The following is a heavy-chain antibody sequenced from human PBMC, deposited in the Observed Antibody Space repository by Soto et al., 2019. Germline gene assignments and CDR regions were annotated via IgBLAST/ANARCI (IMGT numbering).Heavy chain of an antibody. CDR2: IYWDNDK. CDR1: GFSLSTSGVG. CDR3: AHTISMVRGGFHY. J-gene: IGHJ4*02. V-gene: IGHV2-5*02. D-gene: IGHD3-10*01. Sequence: QITLKESGPTLVKPTQTLTLTCTFSGFSLSTSGVGVGWIRQPPGKALEWLALIYWDNDKPYSPSLKSRLTITNDTSKNQVVLTETNMDPVDTATYYRAHTISMVRGGFHYWCQGTLLILSS.